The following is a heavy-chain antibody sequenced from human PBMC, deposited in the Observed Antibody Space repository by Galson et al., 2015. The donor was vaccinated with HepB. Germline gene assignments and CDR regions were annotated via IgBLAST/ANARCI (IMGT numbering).Heavy chain of an antibody. J-gene: IGHJ4*02. CDR2: IKSKTDGGTT. D-gene: IGHD6-19*01. V-gene: IGHV3-15*01. CDR3: TTGDSSGWSTSFDY. CDR1: GFTFSNAW. Sequence: SLRLSCAASGFTFSNAWMSWVRQAPGKGLGWVGRIKSKTDGGTTDYAAPVKGRFTISRGDSKNTLYLQMNSLKTEDTAVYYCTTGDSSGWSTSFDYWGQGTLVTVSS.